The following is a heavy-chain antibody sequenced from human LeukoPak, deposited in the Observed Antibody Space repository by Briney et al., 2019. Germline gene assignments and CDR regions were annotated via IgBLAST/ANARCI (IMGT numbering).Heavy chain of an antibody. CDR3: ARDTFQPGLIDS. J-gene: IGHJ4*02. CDR1: GCTFSLYA. CDR2: INDESSDI. D-gene: IGHD2-2*01. Sequence: GGSLRLSCAASGCTFSLYAMNWVRQAPGKGLEWVSYINDESSDIHYAGSVRGRFTISRDDARQTLYLQLSSLRVEDTAVYYCARDTFQPGLIDSWGQGTLVTVSS. V-gene: IGHV3-21*05.